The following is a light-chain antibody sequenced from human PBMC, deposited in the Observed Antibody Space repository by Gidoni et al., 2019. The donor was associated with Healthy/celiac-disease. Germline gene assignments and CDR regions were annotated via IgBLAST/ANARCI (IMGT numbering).Light chain of an antibody. CDR2: GAS. Sequence: EIVLTQSPGTLSLSPGERATLSCRASQSVSSSYLAWYQQKPGQAPRLLIYGASSRATGIPDRFSGSGSGTDFTRTISRLEPEDFAVYYCQQYGSSPSYTFXQXTKLEIK. CDR1: QSVSSSY. J-gene: IGKJ2*01. CDR3: QQYGSSPSYT. V-gene: IGKV3-20*01.